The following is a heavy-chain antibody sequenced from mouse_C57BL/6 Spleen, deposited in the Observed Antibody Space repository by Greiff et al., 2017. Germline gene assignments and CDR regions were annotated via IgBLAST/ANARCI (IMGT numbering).Heavy chain of an antibody. CDR1: GYTFTSYG. Sequence: QVQLQQSGAELARPGASVKLSCKASGYTFTSYGISWVKQRTGQGLEWIGEIYPRSGNTYYNEKFKGKATLTADKSSSTAYMELRSLTSADSAVYVCARLITTVEGYFDVWGTGTTVTVSS. CDR3: ARLITTVEGYFDV. V-gene: IGHV1-81*01. J-gene: IGHJ1*03. CDR2: IYPRSGNT. D-gene: IGHD1-1*01.